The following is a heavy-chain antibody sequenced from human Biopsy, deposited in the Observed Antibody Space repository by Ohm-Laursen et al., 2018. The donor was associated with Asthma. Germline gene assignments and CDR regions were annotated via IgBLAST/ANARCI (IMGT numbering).Heavy chain of an antibody. J-gene: IGHJ6*02. Sequence: SLRLSCAASGFTFSSYGMHWVRQAPGEGLEWVAVICYDGSNKYYADSVKGRFTISRDNSKNTLYLQMNSLRAEDTAVYYCARGGLGYCSSTSCYQNYYYGMDVWGQGTTVTVSS. D-gene: IGHD2-2*01. CDR3: ARGGLGYCSSTSCYQNYYYGMDV. V-gene: IGHV3-33*01. CDR1: GFTFSSYG. CDR2: ICYDGSNK.